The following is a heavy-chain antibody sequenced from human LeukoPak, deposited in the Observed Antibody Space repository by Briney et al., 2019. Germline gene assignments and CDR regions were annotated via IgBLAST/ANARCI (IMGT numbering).Heavy chain of an antibody. CDR3: ASSIEYGGNSGPFDY. CDR1: GYSFTSYW. J-gene: IGHJ4*02. Sequence: GESLKISCKGSGYSFTSYWISWVRQMPGKGLEWMGIIYPGDSDTRYSPSFQGQVTISADKSISTAYLQWSSLKASDTAMYYCASSIEYGGNSGPFDYWGQGTLVTVSS. V-gene: IGHV5-51*01. CDR2: IYPGDSDT. D-gene: IGHD4-23*01.